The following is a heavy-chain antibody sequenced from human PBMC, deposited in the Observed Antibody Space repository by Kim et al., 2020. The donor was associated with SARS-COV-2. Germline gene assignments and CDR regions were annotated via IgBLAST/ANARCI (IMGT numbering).Heavy chain of an antibody. CDR3: ARDDSSNWFDP. D-gene: IGHD2-21*01. J-gene: IGHJ5*02. CDR2: T. Sequence: TSYAQKFQGRVTMTRDTSTSTVYMELSSLRSEDTAVYYCARDDSSNWFDPWGQGTLVTVSS. V-gene: IGHV1-46*01.